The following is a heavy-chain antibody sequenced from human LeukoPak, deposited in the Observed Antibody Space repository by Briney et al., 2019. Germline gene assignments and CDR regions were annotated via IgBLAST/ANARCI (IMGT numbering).Heavy chain of an antibody. CDR3: AKWRRYCSGGSCYEGDYGLDV. V-gene: IGHV3-23*01. CDR2: ISGSGGST. D-gene: IGHD2-15*01. CDR1: GFTFSSYA. J-gene: IGHJ6*02. Sequence: GGSLRLSCAASGFTFSSYAMSWVRQAPGKGLEWVSAISGSGGSTYYADSVKGRFTISRDNSKNTVDLQMNSLRAEDTAIYYCAKWRRYCSGGSCYEGDYGLDVWGQGTTVTVSS.